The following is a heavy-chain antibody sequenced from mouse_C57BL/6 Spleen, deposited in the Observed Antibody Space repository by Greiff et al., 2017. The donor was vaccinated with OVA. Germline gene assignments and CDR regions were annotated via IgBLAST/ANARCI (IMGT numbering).Heavy chain of an antibody. CDR1: GFTFSDYG. D-gene: IGHD1-1*01. CDR3: ARPIITTVVAPFDY. Sequence: EVQLVESGGGLVKPGGSLKLSCAASGFTFSDYGMHWVRQAPEKGLEWVAYISSGSSTIYYADTVKGRFTISRDNAKNTLFLQMTSLRSEDTAMYYCARPIITTVVAPFDYWGQGTTLTVSS. CDR2: ISSGSSTI. V-gene: IGHV5-17*01. J-gene: IGHJ2*01.